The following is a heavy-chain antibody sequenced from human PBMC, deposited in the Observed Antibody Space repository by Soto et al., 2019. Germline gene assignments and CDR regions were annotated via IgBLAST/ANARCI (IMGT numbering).Heavy chain of an antibody. CDR3: ARVPKAAAGHTTFDF. D-gene: IGHD6-13*01. CDR1: GFTVSEEY. CDR2: IYSDGGT. Sequence: EVQLVESGGGLVQPGGSLRLSCAVSGFTVSEEYMSWVRQAPGKGLEWVSIIYSDGGTFYADSVQGRFTISRDNSKNTLHLQMNSLRAEDTAVYYCARVPKAAAGHTTFDFWGQGTLVTVSS. V-gene: IGHV3-66*01. J-gene: IGHJ4*02.